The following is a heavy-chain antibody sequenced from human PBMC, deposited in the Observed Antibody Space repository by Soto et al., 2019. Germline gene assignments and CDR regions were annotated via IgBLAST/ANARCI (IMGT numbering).Heavy chain of an antibody. V-gene: IGHV3-74*01. CDR3: ARAQYLADDAFDI. Sequence: GGSLRLSCAASGFTFSGSAMHWVRQVPGKGLVWVSRINGDGRSTSYADSVKGRFTISRDNAKNTLYLQMNSLRADDTAVYYCARAQYLADDAFDIWGQGAMVTVSS. CDR1: GFTFSGSA. J-gene: IGHJ3*02. CDR2: INGDGRST. D-gene: IGHD2-2*01.